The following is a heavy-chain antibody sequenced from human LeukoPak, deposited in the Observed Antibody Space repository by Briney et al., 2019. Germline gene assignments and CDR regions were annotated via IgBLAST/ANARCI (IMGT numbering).Heavy chain of an antibody. Sequence: GASVKVSCKASGYTFTSYGISWVRQAPGQGLEWMGWISAYNGNTNYAQKLQGRVTMTTDTSTSTAYMELRSLRSDDTAVYYCARAVGTTVTTRYYYGTDVWGQGTTVTVSS. CDR3: ARAVGTTVTTRYYYGTDV. D-gene: IGHD4-17*01. J-gene: IGHJ6*02. CDR1: GYTFTSYG. V-gene: IGHV1-18*01. CDR2: ISAYNGNT.